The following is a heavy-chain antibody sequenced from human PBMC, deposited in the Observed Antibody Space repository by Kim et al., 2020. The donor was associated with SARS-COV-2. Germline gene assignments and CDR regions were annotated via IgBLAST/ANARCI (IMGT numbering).Heavy chain of an antibody. J-gene: IGHJ4*02. CDR1: GFTFSSYA. CDR2: IYSGGSST. CDR3: AKGSIFGVVIVDY. V-gene: IGHV3-23*03. Sequence: GGSLRLSCAASGFTFSSYAMSWVRQAPGKGLEWVSVIYSGGSSTYYADSVKGRFTISRDNSKNTLYLQMNSLRAEDTAVDYCAKGSIFGVVIVDYWGQGTLGTVSS. D-gene: IGHD3-3*01.